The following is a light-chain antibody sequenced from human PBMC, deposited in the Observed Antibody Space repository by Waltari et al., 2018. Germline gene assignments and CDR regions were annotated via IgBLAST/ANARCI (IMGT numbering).Light chain of an antibody. V-gene: IGLV3-21*02. CDR2: DDI. CDR1: NIGSNS. CDR3: QVWDSSIV. Sequence: SYVLTQPPSVSVAPGETARITGGGKNIGSNSVHWYRQKPGQAPVLVVYDDIHRPSGIPERFTGSNSGNTATLTISRVEAGDEADYYCQVWDSSIVFGTGTTVTVL. J-gene: IGLJ1*01.